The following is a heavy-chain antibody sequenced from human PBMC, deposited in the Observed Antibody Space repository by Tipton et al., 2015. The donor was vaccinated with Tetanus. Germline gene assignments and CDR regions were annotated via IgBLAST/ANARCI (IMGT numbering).Heavy chain of an antibody. CDR2: IYYNGNT. CDR3: ARNYNSGWYSGGKGWFDP. D-gene: IGHD6-19*01. Sequence: TLSLTCAASGFTVSSNYMTWVRQAPGKGLEWIGNIYYNGNTYYNPSLKSRVNISVDTSKNQFSLKLRSVTAADTAVYYCARNYNSGWYSGGKGWFDPWGQGTLVTVSS. J-gene: IGHJ5*02. V-gene: IGHV4-59*04. CDR1: GFTVSSNY.